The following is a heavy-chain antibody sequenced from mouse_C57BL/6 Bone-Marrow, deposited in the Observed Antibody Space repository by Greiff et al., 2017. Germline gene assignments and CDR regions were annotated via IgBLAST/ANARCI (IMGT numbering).Heavy chain of an antibody. V-gene: IGHV5-4*03. CDR3: ARVGDY. J-gene: IGHJ2*01. Sequence: EVKLMESGGGLVKPGGSLKLSCAASGFTFSSYAMSWVRQTPEKRLEWVATISDGGSYTDYPDNVKGRFTISRDNAKNNLYLQMSHLKSEDTAMYYCARVGDYWGQGTTLTVSS. CDR2: ISDGGSYT. CDR1: GFTFSSYA.